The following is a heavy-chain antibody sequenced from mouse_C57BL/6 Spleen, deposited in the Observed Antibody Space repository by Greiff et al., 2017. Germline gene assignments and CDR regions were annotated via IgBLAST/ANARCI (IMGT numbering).Heavy chain of an antibody. CDR3: ARTIYYGVGDYAMDY. Sequence: VKLMESGPGLVQPSQSLSITCTVSGFSLTSYGVHWVRQSPGKGLEWLGVIWSGGSTDYNAAFISRLSISKDNSKSQVFFKMNSLQADDTAIYYCARTIYYGVGDYAMDYWGQGTSVTVSS. J-gene: IGHJ4*01. D-gene: IGHD2-13*01. V-gene: IGHV2-2*01. CDR2: IWSGGST. CDR1: GFSLTSYG.